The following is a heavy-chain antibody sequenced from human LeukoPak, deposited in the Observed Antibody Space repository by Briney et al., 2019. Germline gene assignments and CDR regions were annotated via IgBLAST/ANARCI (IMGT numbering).Heavy chain of an antibody. CDR3: ARAWEKSSSIAAADDAFDI. J-gene: IGHJ3*02. CDR1: GGSIRSYY. V-gene: IGHV4-59*01. Sequence: PSETLSLTCTVSGGSIRSYYWSWIRQPPGKGLEWIGYIYYSGSTNYNPSLKSRVTISVDTSKNQFSLKLSSVTAADTAVYYCARAWEKSSSIAAADDAFDIWGQGTMVTVSS. D-gene: IGHD6-13*01. CDR2: IYYSGST.